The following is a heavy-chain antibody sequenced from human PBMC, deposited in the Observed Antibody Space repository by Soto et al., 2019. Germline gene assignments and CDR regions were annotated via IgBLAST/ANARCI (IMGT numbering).Heavy chain of an antibody. CDR3: ARGVYDFWNGHPKGLGY. J-gene: IGHJ4*02. Sequence: GGSLRLSCAASGFTFSDYYMSWIRQAPGKGLEWVSYISRSGNTIYYADSVKGRFAISRDNAKNSLYLQMNSLRAEDTAVYYCARGVYDFWNGHPKGLGYWGQGTVVTVSS. D-gene: IGHD3-3*01. CDR1: GFTFSDYY. V-gene: IGHV3-11*01. CDR2: ISRSGNTI.